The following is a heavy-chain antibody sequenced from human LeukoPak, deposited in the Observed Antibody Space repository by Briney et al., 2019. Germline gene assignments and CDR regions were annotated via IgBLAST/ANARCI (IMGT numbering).Heavy chain of an antibody. V-gene: IGHV3-23*01. Sequence: GGSLRLSCAASGFTFSSYAMSWVRQAPGKGLEWVSAISGSGGSTYYADSVKGRFTISRDNSKNTLYLQMNSPRAEDTAVYYCAKDQATDGYCSGGSCYPYGYWGQGTLVTVSS. D-gene: IGHD2-15*01. J-gene: IGHJ4*02. CDR3: AKDQATDGYCSGGSCYPYGY. CDR2: ISGSGGST. CDR1: GFTFSSYA.